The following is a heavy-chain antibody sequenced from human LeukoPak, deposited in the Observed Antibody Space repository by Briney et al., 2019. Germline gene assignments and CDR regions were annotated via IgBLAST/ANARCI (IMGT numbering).Heavy chain of an antibody. CDR3: AKSGGYELAEYLQH. D-gene: IGHD5-12*01. Sequence: SGGSLRLSCAASGFTFDDYAMHWVRQAPGKGLEWVSGISWNSGSIGYADSVKGRFTISRDNAKNSLYLQMNSLRAEDMALYYCAKSGGYELAEYLQHWGQGTLVTVSS. J-gene: IGHJ1*01. CDR2: ISWNSGSI. CDR1: GFTFDDYA. V-gene: IGHV3-9*03.